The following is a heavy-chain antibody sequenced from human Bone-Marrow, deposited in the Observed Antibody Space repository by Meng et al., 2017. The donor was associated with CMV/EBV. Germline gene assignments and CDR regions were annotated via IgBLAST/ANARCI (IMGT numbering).Heavy chain of an antibody. J-gene: IGHJ6*02. D-gene: IGHD3-3*01. V-gene: IGHV1-2*02. CDR3: ARDTKDSYDLWSASSPEPDNGMDV. CDR1: GYTFTANY. Sequence: ASVKVSCKASGYTFTANYIHWVRQAPGQGLKWLGWVNPDSGGTKHAQKFQGRVTMTRDPSISTAYMELNRLRSHDTAVYFCARDTKDSYDLWSASSPEPDNGMDVWGQGTTVTVSS. CDR2: VNPDSGGT.